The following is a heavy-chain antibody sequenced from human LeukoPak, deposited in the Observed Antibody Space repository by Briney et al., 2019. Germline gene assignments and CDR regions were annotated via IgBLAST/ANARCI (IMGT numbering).Heavy chain of an antibody. CDR3: TTMTTPSSYFDY. J-gene: IGHJ4*02. V-gene: IGHV3-23*01. D-gene: IGHD3-22*01. Sequence: GGSLRLSCAASGFTFSSYAMSWVRQAPGKGLEWVSAISGSGGSTYYADSVKGRFTISRDNSKNTLYLQMNSLKTEDTAVYYCTTMTTPSSYFDYWGQGTLVTVSS. CDR1: GFTFSSYA. CDR2: ISGSGGST.